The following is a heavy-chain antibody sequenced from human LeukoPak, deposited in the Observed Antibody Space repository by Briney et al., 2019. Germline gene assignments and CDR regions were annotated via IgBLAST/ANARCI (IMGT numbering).Heavy chain of an antibody. J-gene: IGHJ4*02. V-gene: IGHV3-30*01. CDR1: GFTFSSYA. CDR2: ISYDGSNK. D-gene: IGHD6-6*01. Sequence: GRSLRLSCAASGFTFSSYAMHWVRQAPGKGLEWVAVISYDGSNKYYADSVKGRFTIYSDNSKNTLYLQMNSLRAEDTAVYYCARDPGAAGGSSSFYYWGQGTLVTVSS. CDR3: ARDPGAAGGSSSFYY.